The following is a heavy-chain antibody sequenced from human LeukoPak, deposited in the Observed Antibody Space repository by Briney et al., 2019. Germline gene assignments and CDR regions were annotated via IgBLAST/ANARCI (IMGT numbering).Heavy chain of an antibody. J-gene: IGHJ4*02. CDR3: AGRGYSGYELDY. D-gene: IGHD5-12*01. CDR2: INHSGST. Sequence: PSETLSLTCAVYGGSFSGYYWSWIRQPPGKGLEWIGEINHSGSTNYNLSLKSRVTISVDTSKNQFSLKLSSVTAADTAVYYCAGRGYSGYELDYWGQGTLVTVSS. CDR1: GGSFSGYY. V-gene: IGHV4-34*01.